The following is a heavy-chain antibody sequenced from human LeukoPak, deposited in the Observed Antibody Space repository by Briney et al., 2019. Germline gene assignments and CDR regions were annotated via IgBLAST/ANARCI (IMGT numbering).Heavy chain of an antibody. V-gene: IGHV1-2*02. CDR3: ARDKYDFWRGLWAY. CDR2: INPNNGGT. D-gene: IGHD3-3*01. J-gene: IGHJ4*02. CDR1: GYTFTDFY. Sequence: ASVKVSCKASGYTFTDFYIHWVRQAPGQGLEWMGWINPNNGGTNYAQSFQDRVTMTRDTSISTAYMELSRLTSDDTAVYYCARDKYDFWRGLWAYWGQGTLVTVSS.